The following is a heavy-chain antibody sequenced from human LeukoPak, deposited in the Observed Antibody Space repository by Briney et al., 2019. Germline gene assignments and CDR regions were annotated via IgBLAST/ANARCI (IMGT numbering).Heavy chain of an antibody. CDR2: ISAYNGNT. Sequence: GASVKVSCKASGYTFTSYGISWVRQAPGQGLEWMGWISAYNGNTNYAQKLQGRVTITTDTSTSTAYMELRSLRSDDTAVYYCARVRDGYNFGYYYYYMDVWGKGTTVTISS. V-gene: IGHV1-18*01. CDR3: ARVRDGYNFGYYYYYMDV. CDR1: GYTFTSYG. J-gene: IGHJ6*03. D-gene: IGHD5-24*01.